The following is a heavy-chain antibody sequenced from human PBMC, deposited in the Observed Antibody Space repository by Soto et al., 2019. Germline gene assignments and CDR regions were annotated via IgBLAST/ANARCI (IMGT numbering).Heavy chain of an antibody. V-gene: IGHV4-30-4*02. CDR2: IYYSGNT. CDR3: ARRVKYGSGRRPAYYFDY. D-gene: IGHD3-10*01. Sequence: SETLSLTCTVSGDSISTADYYWNWIRQPPGKGLEWIGYIYYSGNTYYIPSLKSRVTISVDTSKNQFSLKLSSVTAADTAVYYCARRVKYGSGRRPAYYFDYWGQGSLVTVSS. J-gene: IGHJ4*02. CDR1: GDSISTADYY.